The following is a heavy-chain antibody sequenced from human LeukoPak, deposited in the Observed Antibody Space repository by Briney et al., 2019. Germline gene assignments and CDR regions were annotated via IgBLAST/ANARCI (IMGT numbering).Heavy chain of an antibody. Sequence: GESLKISCKESGDSFTSYWIGWVRQMPGKGLEWMGIVYPGDSDTRYSPSFQGQVIISADKSINTAYLQWSSLKASDTGIYYCARRSGARSAAVAADYWGQGTLVTVSS. CDR3: ARRSGARSAAVAADY. D-gene: IGHD6-19*01. CDR2: VYPGDSDT. CDR1: GDSFTSYW. V-gene: IGHV5-51*01. J-gene: IGHJ4*02.